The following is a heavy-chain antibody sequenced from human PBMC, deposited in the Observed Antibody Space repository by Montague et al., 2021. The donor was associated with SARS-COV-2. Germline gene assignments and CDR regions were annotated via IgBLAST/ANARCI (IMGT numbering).Heavy chain of an antibody. CDR2: INHSEST. Sequence: SETLSLTCAVYGGSFSGYYWSWIRQPPGKGLEWIGEINHSESTNYNPSLKSRVTISVDTSKNQFSLKLSSVTAADTAVYYCASLTLGYCSSTSCYSDWFDPWGQGTLATVSS. CDR3: ASLTLGYCSSTSCYSDWFDP. V-gene: IGHV4-34*01. CDR1: GGSFSGYY. D-gene: IGHD2-2*02. J-gene: IGHJ5*02.